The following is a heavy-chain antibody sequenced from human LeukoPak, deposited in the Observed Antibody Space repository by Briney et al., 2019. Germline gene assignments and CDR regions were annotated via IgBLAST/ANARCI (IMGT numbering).Heavy chain of an antibody. J-gene: IGHJ4*02. Sequence: GGSLRLSCAASGFTFSSYGMHWVRQAPGKGLEWVAFIRDDGSNKYYADSVKGRFTISRDNCKNTLYLQINSLRAEDTAVYYCAKVSSGSSHSWSPMTTFSGDYWGQGTLVTVSS. CDR3: AKVSSGSSHSWSPMTTFSGDY. V-gene: IGHV3-30*02. D-gene: IGHD6-13*01. CDR2: IRDDGSNK. CDR1: GFTFSSYG.